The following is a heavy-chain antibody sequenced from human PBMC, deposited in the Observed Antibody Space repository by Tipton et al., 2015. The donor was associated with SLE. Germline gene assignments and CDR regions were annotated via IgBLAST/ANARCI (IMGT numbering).Heavy chain of an antibody. D-gene: IGHD6-6*01. CDR3: ARASVLTLAAHPYGMDV. Sequence: GSLRLSCAASGFTFSSYAMSWVRQAPGKGLEWVSYISSSSSYTNYADSVKGRFTISRDNAKNSLYLQMNSLRAEDTAVYYCARASVLTLAAHPYGMDVWGQGTTVTVSS. V-gene: IGHV3-11*05. CDR2: ISSSSSYT. CDR1: GFTFSSYA. J-gene: IGHJ6*02.